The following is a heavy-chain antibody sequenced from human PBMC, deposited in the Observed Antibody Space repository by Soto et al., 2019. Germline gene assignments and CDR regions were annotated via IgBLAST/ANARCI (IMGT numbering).Heavy chain of an antibody. V-gene: IGHV3-33*01. CDR3: ARETSWTSMVASAGVDY. J-gene: IGHJ4*02. Sequence: GGSLRLSCAASGFTFSSYGMHRVSQAPGKGLEWVAVIWYDGSNKYYADSVKGRFTISRDNSKNTLYLQMNSLRAEDTAVYYCARETSWTSMVASAGVDYWGQGTLVTVSS. CDR2: IWYDGSNK. CDR1: GFTFSSYG. D-gene: IGHD3-10*01.